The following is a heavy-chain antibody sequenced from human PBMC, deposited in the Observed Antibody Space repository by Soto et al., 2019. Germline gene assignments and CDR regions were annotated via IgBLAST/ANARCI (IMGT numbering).Heavy chain of an antibody. J-gene: IGHJ4*02. V-gene: IGHV1-46*03. CDR2: INPFDGSR. CDR3: SRVDPGETSPFDH. CDR1: GDTFAFHS. D-gene: IGHD3-10*01. Sequence: ASVKVSCKASGDTFAFHSINWVRQAPGQGLEWMGWINPFDGSRMFAQSFQGRVTMTRDTSTSTVYMEVSSLRSEDTAVYYCSRVDPGETSPFDHWGQGTLVTVSS.